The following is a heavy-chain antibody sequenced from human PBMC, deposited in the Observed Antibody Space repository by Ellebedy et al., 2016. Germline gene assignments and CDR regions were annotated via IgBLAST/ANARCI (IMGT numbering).Heavy chain of an antibody. J-gene: IGHJ4*02. CDR3: ARDGFNGYTFNY. D-gene: IGHD5-24*01. CDR1: GFTFSSYG. Sequence: GESLKISXAASGFTFSSYGMHWVRQAPGKGLEWVAVIWYDGSNKYYADSVKGRFTISRDNSKNTLYLQMNSLRAEDTAVYYCARDGFNGYTFNYWGQGTLVTVSS. CDR2: IWYDGSNK. V-gene: IGHV3-33*01.